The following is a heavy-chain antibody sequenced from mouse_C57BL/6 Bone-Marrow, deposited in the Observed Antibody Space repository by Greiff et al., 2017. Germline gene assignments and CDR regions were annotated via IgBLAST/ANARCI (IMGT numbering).Heavy chain of an antibody. CDR1: GYTFTSYW. D-gene: IGHD1-1*01. V-gene: IGHV1-55*01. J-gene: IGHJ3*01. CDR3: ARQDYYGSSFAD. Sequence: QVQLQQPGAELVKPGASVKMSCKASGYTFTSYWITWVKQRPGQGLEWIGDIYPGSGSTNYNEKFKSKATLTVDTSSSTAYMQLSSLTSEDSAVYYCARQDYYGSSFADWGQGTLVTVSA. CDR2: IYPGSGST.